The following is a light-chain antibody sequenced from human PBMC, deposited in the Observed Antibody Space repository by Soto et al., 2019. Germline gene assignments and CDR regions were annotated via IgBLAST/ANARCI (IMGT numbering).Light chain of an antibody. J-gene: IGKJ2*01. CDR1: QSLLHSNGYNY. CDR3: MQALQTPVT. V-gene: IGKV2-28*01. Sequence: DIVMTQSPLSLPVTPGEPASISCRSSQSLLHSNGYNYLDWYLQKPGQSPQLLIYLGSNRASGVPDRFSGSGSGTDFTVKISRVEAEDVGVYYCMQALQTPVTLGQGSKLEIK. CDR2: LGS.